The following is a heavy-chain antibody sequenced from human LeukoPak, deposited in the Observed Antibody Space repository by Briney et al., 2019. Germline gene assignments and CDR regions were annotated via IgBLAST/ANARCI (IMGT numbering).Heavy chain of an antibody. D-gene: IGHD5-24*01. CDR3: ARDLGRDGYYYYGMDV. Sequence: SETLSLTCTVSGCSISGYFWTWIRQPAGKGLEWIGRIYTSGSTNYNPSLKSRVTLSVDTSKNQFSLKLNSVTAADTAVYYCARDLGRDGYYYYGMDVWGQGTTVTVSS. J-gene: IGHJ6*02. CDR2: IYTSGST. V-gene: IGHV4-4*07. CDR1: GCSISGYF.